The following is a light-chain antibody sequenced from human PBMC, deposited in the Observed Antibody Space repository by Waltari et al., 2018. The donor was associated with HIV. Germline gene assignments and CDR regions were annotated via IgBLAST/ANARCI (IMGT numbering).Light chain of an antibody. V-gene: IGKV3-15*01. CDR1: QSVSSN. CDR3: QQYNNWPPWT. J-gene: IGKJ1*01. CDR2: GAS. Sequence: EIVMTQSPATLSVSPGERATLSCRASQSVSSNLAWYQQKPGQAPRLLIYGASTRANGIPARFSGSRSGTEFTLTISSLQSEDFAVYYCQQYNNWPPWTFGQGTKVEI.